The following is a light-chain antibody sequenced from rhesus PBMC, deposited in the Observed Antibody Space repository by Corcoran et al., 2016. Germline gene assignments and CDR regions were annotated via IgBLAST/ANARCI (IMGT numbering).Light chain of an antibody. CDR1: QSVSSS. CDR3: QQDYSWPLT. J-gene: IGKJ4*01. V-gene: IGKV3-42*01. Sequence: EIVMTQSPATLSLSPGERATLSCRASQSVSSSLAWYQQKPGQAPKLLIYGASSRATGIPERLSGGGSGTEFTLTISSLEPEDVGVYYCQQDYSWPLTFGGGTKVELK. CDR2: GAS.